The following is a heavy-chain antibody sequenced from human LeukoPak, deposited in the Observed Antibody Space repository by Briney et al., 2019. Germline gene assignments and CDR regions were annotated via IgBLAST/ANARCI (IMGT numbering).Heavy chain of an antibody. CDR2: ISYDGSNK. J-gene: IGHJ4*02. CDR3: ARAQEVVTAVPLDY. Sequence: GGSLRLSCAASGFTVSSNYMSWVRQAPGKGLEWVAVISYDGSNKYYADSVKGRFTISRDNSKNTLYLQMNSLRAEDTAVYYCARAQEVVTAVPLDYWGQGTLVTVSS. V-gene: IGHV3-30*03. CDR1: GFTVSSNY. D-gene: IGHD2-21*02.